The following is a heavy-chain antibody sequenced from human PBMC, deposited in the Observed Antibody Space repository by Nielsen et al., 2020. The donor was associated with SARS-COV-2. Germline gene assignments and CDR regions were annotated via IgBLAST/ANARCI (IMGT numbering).Heavy chain of an antibody. CDR3: ARAAAVAGYNWFDP. D-gene: IGHD6-19*01. J-gene: IGHJ5*02. CDR1: GFTFSSYS. V-gene: IGHV3-21*01. CDR2: ISSSSSYI. Sequence: GGSLRLSCAASGFTFSSYSMNWVRQAPGKGLEWVSSISSSSSYIYYADSVKGRFTISRDNAKNSLYLQMNSLRAEDTAVYYCARAAAVAGYNWFDPWGQGTLVTVSS.